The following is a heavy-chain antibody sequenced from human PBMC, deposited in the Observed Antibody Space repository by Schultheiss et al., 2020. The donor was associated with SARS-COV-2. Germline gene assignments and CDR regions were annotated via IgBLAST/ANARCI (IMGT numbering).Heavy chain of an antibody. CDR3: ATGPQGYYYYGMDV. CDR2: IYYSGST. V-gene: IGHV4-30-4*07. D-gene: IGHD1-14*01. CDR1: GGSISSGGYS. J-gene: IGHJ6*02. Sequence: SETLSLTCAVSGGSISSGGYSWSWIRQPPGKGLEWIGYIYYSGSTYYNPSLKSRVTISVDTSKNQFSLKLSSVTAADTAVYYCATGPQGYYYYGMDVWGQGTTVTVSS.